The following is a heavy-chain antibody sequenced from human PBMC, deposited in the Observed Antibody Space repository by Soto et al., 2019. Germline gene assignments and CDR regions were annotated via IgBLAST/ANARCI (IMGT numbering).Heavy chain of an antibody. D-gene: IGHD3-10*01. Sequence: EVQLVESGGGLVQPGGSLRLSCAASGFTLSGRSMHWVRLAPGKGLVWVSGIDNAGTDSTYADSVKGRFTSSRDNAKNMLYLQMNSLRVEDTAVYYCARGWFGPDVWGKGTTVIVSS. V-gene: IGHV3-74*01. CDR1: GFTLSGRS. CDR3: ARGWFGPDV. CDR2: IDNAGTDS. J-gene: IGHJ6*04.